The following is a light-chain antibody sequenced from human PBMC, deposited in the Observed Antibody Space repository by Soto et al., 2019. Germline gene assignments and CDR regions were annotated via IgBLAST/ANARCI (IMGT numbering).Light chain of an antibody. CDR3: QQHNHWPPLT. Sequence: EIVMTQSPATLSVSPGERATLSSRASQRVGRSLAWYQQKPGQAPRLLIYGASTRATGIPARFSGSGSGTEFTLTISSLQSEDFAIYSCQQHNHWPPLTFGGGTKVEIK. J-gene: IGKJ4*01. CDR2: GAS. V-gene: IGKV3-15*01. CDR1: QRVGRS.